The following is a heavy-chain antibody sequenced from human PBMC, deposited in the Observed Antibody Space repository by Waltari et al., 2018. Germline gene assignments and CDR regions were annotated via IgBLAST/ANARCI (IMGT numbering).Heavy chain of an antibody. V-gene: IGHV3-23*01. CDR1: GFTFSSYA. J-gene: IGHJ6*02. Sequence: EVQLLESGGGLVQPGGSLRLSCAASGFTFSSYAMSWVRQAPGKGVEWVSAISGSGGSTYYADSVKGRFTISRDNSKNTLYLQMNSLRAEDTAGYYCAKGRGYFVNGMDVWGQGTTVTVSS. CDR3: AKGRGYFVNGMDV. D-gene: IGHD6-25*01. CDR2: ISGSGGST.